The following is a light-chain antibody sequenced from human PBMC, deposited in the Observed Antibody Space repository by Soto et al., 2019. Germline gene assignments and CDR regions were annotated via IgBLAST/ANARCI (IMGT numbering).Light chain of an antibody. CDR1: QSISSW. J-gene: IGKJ1*01. CDR3: QQYENYWT. CDR2: DAS. Sequence: DIQMTQSPSTLSATAGDRVAITCRASQSISSWLAWYQHKPGKDPKLLIYDASNLDSGVPSRFSGSGSGTEFCLNISNLQPDDCGTYYCQQYENYWTFGQGTKVDIK. V-gene: IGKV1-5*01.